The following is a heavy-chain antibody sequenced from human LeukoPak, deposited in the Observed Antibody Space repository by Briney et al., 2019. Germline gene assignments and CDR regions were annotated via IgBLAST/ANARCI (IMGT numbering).Heavy chain of an antibody. D-gene: IGHD3-10*01. J-gene: IGHJ4*02. CDR2: FDPEDAEP. CDR1: GYTLTEMS. CDR3: ATEPVPGLGFGED. V-gene: IGHV1-24*01. Sequence: GASVKVSCKVSGYTLTEMSIHWVRQAPGRGLEWMGGFDPEDAEPLSALKFHGRVTMTRDTSTSTVYMELSSLRSEDTAVYYCATEPVPGLGFGEDWGQGTLVTVSS.